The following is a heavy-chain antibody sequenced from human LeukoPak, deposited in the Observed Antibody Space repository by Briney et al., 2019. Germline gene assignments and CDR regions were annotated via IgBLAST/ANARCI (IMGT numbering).Heavy chain of an antibody. D-gene: IGHD5-18*01. CDR3: AVRFRGYSYGYDY. J-gene: IGHJ4*02. V-gene: IGHV3-48*03. Sequence: PGGSLRLSCAASGFTFSSYEMNWVRQAPGKGLEGVSYITSSGTTIYYEDSVKGRFTISRDNAKNSLYLQMNSLRAEDTAVYYCAVRFRGYSYGYDYWGQGTLVTVSS. CDR1: GFTFSSYE. CDR2: ITSSGTTI.